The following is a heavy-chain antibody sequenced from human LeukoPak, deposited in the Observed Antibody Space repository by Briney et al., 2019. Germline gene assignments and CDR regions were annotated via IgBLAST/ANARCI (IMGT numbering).Heavy chain of an antibody. Sequence: SETLSLTCAISGGSFSGYKWTWIRQPPGKGLEWIGHINHRGSTNVTPSLKSRVTMSVDTSKDQFALNLASVTAADTAVYYCARAPVRGVMKYWSQGTLVTVSS. CDR1: GGSFSGYK. V-gene: IGHV4-34*01. CDR3: ARAPVRGVMKY. J-gene: IGHJ4*02. D-gene: IGHD3-10*01. CDR2: INHRGST.